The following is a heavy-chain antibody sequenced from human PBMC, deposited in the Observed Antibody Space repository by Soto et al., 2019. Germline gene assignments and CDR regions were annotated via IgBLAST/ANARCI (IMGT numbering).Heavy chain of an antibody. V-gene: IGHV3-48*02. CDR1: GFTFSSYS. D-gene: IGHD1-26*01. Sequence: EVQLVESGGGLVQPGGSLRLSCAASGFTFSSYSMNWVRQAPGKGLEWVSYISSSSSTIYFADSVKGRFTISRDNAKNSLYLQMSSLRDEDTAVYYCARDRSGSYFRYWGQGTLVTVSS. CDR3: ARDRSGSYFRY. J-gene: IGHJ4*02. CDR2: ISSSSSTI.